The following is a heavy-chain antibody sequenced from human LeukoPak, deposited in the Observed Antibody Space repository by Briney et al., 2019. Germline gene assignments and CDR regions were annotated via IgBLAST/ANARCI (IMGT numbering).Heavy chain of an antibody. CDR2: INHSGST. J-gene: IGHJ5*02. V-gene: IGHV4-34*01. CDR3: ASSDIVVVPAASNWFDP. Sequence: SETLSLTCAVYGGSFSGYYWSWIRQPPGKGLEWIGEINHSGSTNYNPSLKSRVTISVDTSKNQLSLKLSSVTAADTAVYYCASSDIVVVPAASNWFDPWGQGTLVTVSS. CDR1: GGSFSGYY. D-gene: IGHD2-2*01.